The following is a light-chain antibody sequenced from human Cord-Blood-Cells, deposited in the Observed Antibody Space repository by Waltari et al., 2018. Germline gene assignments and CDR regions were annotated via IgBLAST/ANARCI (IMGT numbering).Light chain of an antibody. V-gene: IGLV3-25*03. Sequence: SYELTQPPSVSVSRGQTARITCSGDALPKQYAYWYQQKPGQAPALVIYKDRKRPSVIPERFSGSSTGTTGTLASSRVHADDEADYYCQSTDSTGTWVFGGWTKLTVL. CDR1: ALPKQY. CDR3: QSTDSTGTWV. CDR2: KDR. J-gene: IGLJ3*02.